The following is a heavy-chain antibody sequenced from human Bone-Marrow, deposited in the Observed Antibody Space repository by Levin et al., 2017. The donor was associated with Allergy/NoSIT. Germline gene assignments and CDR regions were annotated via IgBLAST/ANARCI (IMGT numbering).Heavy chain of an antibody. Sequence: GESLKISCAASGFTFSNYGMSWVRQAPGKGLEWVVGITGGGGDTYYADSLKGRFTISRDNPKNTLYLQMNSLTAEDTAVYYCAKSYSHYLEYFQHWGQGTLVTVSP. CDR1: GFTFSNYG. V-gene: IGHV3-23*01. J-gene: IGHJ1*01. D-gene: IGHD4-11*01. CDR3: AKSYSHYLEYFQH. CDR2: ITGGGGDT.